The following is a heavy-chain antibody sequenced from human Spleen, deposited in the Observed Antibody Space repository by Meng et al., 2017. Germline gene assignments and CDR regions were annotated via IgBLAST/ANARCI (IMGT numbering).Heavy chain of an antibody. CDR1: GYTFTSYG. V-gene: IGHV1-18*01. CDR2: ISAYNGNT. Sequence: QGQRVQSGAEVKKPGASVKVSCKASGYTFTSYGISWVRQAPGQGLEWMGWISAYNGNTNYAQKLQGRVTMTTDTSTSTAYMELRSLRSDDTAVYYCARAHADIVATITEDFDYWGQGTLVTVSS. J-gene: IGHJ4*02. CDR3: ARAHADIVATITEDFDY. D-gene: IGHD5-12*01.